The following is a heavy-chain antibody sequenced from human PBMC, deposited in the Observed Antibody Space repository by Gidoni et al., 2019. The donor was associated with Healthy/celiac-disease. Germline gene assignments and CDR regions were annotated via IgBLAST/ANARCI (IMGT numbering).Heavy chain of an antibody. Sequence: QVQLVQSGAEVKKPGASVKVSCKASGYTFTSYDINWVRQATGQGLEWMGWMNPNSGNTGYAQKFQGRVTMTRNTSISTAYMELSSLRSEDTAVYYCARGLSKYYDFWSGHPTTHYYYYGMDVWGQGTTVTVSS. CDR1: GYTFTSYD. CDR3: ARGLSKYYDFWSGHPTTHYYYYGMDV. CDR2: MNPNSGNT. V-gene: IGHV1-8*01. J-gene: IGHJ6*02. D-gene: IGHD3-3*01.